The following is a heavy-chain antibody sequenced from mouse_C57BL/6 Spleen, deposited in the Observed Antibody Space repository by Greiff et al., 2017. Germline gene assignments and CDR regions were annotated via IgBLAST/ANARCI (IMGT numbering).Heavy chain of an antibody. D-gene: IGHD1-1*01. CDR2: ISYSGST. Sequence: EVKLVESGPGMVKPSQSLSLTCTVTGYSITSGYDWHWIRHFPGNKLEWMGYISYSGSTNYNPSPKSRISITHDTSKNHFFLKLNSVTTEDTATYYCARGGAYYGSSPAWFAYWGQGTLVTVSA. CDR1: GYSITSGYD. V-gene: IGHV3-1*01. J-gene: IGHJ3*01. CDR3: ARGGAYYGSSPAWFAY.